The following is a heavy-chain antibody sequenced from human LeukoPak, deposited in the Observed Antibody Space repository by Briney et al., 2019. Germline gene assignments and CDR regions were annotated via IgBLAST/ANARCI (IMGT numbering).Heavy chain of an antibody. CDR2: ISSSGSTI. CDR1: GFTFSDYY. V-gene: IGHV3-11*01. J-gene: IGHJ6*02. D-gene: IGHD6-19*01. Sequence: PGGSLRLSCAASGFTFSDYYMSWIRQAPGKGLEWVSYISSSGSTIYYADSVKGRFTISRNNAKNSLYLQMNSLRAEDTAVYYCARVYSSGWYDKHGMDVWGQGTTVTVSS. CDR3: ARVYSSGWYDKHGMDV.